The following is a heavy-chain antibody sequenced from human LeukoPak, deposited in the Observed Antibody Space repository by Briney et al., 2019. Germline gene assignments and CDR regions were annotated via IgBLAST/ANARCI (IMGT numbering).Heavy chain of an antibody. CDR1: GFTVSSNY. V-gene: IGHV3-53*01. CDR3: ARAVSGSYYFDY. D-gene: IGHD1-26*01. CDR2: IYSGDTT. Sequence: GRSLRLSCAASGFTVSSNYMNWVRQAPGKGLEWVSVIYSGDTTYYADSVKGRFTISRDNSKNTLYLQMNSLRAEDTAVYYCARAVSGSYYFDYWGQGTLVTVSS. J-gene: IGHJ4*02.